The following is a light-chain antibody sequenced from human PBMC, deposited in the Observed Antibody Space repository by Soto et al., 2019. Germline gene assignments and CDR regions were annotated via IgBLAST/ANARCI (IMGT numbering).Light chain of an antibody. CDR1: QTLKNY. CDR3: QQSYTDRQT. Sequence: DIQLTQSPSSLSASVGDTVTITCRAGQTLKNYLNWYQLKPGKVPKLLIYAASALQSGVPARFVGGTSGTDFTLTISTLQPEDCATYFCQQSYTDRQTFAQGTKLEI. V-gene: IGKV1-39*01. J-gene: IGKJ2*01. CDR2: AAS.